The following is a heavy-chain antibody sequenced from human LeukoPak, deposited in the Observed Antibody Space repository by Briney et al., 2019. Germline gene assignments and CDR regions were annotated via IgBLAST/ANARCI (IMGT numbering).Heavy chain of an antibody. J-gene: IGHJ4*02. CDR3: ATPFDY. Sequence: PGGSLRLSCAASGFTFSTYSMNGVRQAPGKGLEWVSYISSGSNTTYYADSVKGRFTISRDNAKNSLYLQMNSLRAEDTAVYYCATPFDYWGQGTLVTVSS. CDR1: GFTFSTYS. V-gene: IGHV3-48*01. CDR2: ISSGSNTT.